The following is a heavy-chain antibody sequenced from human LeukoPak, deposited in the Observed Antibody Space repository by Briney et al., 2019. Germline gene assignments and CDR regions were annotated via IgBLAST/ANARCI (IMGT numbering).Heavy chain of an antibody. CDR3: AKDLGRPVRED. J-gene: IGHJ4*02. V-gene: IGHV3-23*01. CDR2: ISGSGGST. D-gene: IGHD6-6*01. CDR1: GFTFDDYG. Sequence: GGSLRLSCAASGFTFDDYGMSWVRQAPGKGLEWVSAISGSGGSTYYADSVKGRFTISRDNSKNTLYLQMNSLRAEDTAVYYCAKDLGRPVREDWGQGTLVTVSS.